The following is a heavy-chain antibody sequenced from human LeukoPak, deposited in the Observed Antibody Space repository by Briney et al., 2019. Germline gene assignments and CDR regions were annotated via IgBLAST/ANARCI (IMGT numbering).Heavy chain of an antibody. D-gene: IGHD1-14*01. CDR1: GYMFTGYY. CDR2: VDPNSGGT. V-gene: IGHV1-2*02. Sequence: ASVKVSCKTSGYMFTGYYVHWVRQAPGQGLEWMGWVDPNSGGTNYAQKFQGRVTMTRDTSISTAYMELSRLRSDDTAVYYCAREPLYQRPFDYWGQGTPVTVSS. CDR3: AREPLYQRPFDY. J-gene: IGHJ4*02.